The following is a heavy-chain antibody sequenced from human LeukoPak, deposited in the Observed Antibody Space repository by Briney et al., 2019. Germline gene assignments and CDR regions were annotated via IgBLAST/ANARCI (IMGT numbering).Heavy chain of an antibody. CDR3: AKGGRDGLDYFDY. CDR2: IRYDASTK. Sequence: GGSLRLSCAASGFNFSSYAMHWVRQAPGKGLEWVALIRYDASTKFYADSVKGRFTISGDNSKNTLNLQMNSLRAEDTAVYYCAKGGRDGLDYFDYWGQETLVTVSS. CDR1: GFNFSSYA. V-gene: IGHV3-30*02. J-gene: IGHJ4*02. D-gene: IGHD5-24*01.